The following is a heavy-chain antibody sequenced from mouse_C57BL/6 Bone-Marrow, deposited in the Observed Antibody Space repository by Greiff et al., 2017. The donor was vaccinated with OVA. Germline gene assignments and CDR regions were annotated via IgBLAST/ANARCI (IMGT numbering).Heavy chain of an antibody. CDR3: ARGPYITTVVAVDY. J-gene: IGHJ2*01. CDR2: INPYNGGT. V-gene: IGHV1-19*01. CDR1: GYTFTDYY. Sequence: EFQLQQSGPVLVKPGASVKMSCKASGYTFTDYYMNWVKQSHGKSLEWIGVINPYNGGTSYNQKFKGKATLTVDKSSSTAYMELNSLTSEDSAVYYCARGPYITTVVAVDYWGQGTTLTVSS. D-gene: IGHD1-1*01.